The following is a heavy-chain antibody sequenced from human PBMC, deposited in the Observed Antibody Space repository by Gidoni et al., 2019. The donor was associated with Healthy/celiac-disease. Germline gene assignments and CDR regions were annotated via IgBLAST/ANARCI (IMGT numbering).Heavy chain of an antibody. Sequence: EVQLVQSGVEVKKPGESLQISCKASGNIFTDYWIYWVRQMPGKGLEWMGRIDPSDSYTNYNPPFHGHVTLSVDKSITTAYLQWSSLRASDTAIYYCATHVKEYQSVPDYWGQGTLVSVSS. CDR2: IDPSDSYT. J-gene: IGHJ4*02. CDR1: GNIFTDYW. V-gene: IGHV5-10-1*03. CDR3: ATHVKEYQSVPDY.